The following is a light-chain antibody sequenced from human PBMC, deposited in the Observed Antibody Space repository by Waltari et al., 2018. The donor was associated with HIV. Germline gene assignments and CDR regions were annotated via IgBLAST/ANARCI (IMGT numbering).Light chain of an antibody. J-gene: IGLJ2*01. CDR1: SSDVGGYNY. V-gene: IGLV2-14*04. CDR3: SSYTSSSTLVV. CDR2: DVS. Sequence: GQSITISCTGTSSDVGGYNYVSWYQQHPGKAPKRMIYDVSNRPSGVSNRFSGSKSGNTASLTISGLQAEDEADYYCSSYTSSSTLVVFGGGTKLTVL.